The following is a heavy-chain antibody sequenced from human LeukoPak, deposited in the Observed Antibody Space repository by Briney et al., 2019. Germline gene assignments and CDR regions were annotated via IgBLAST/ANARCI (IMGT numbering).Heavy chain of an antibody. CDR2: INPNSGGT. CDR1: GYTFTGYY. D-gene: IGHD6-6*01. V-gene: IGHV1-2*02. CDR3: ARGLVSAFDI. J-gene: IGHJ3*02. Sequence: GASVKVSCKASGYTFTGYYMHWVRQAPGQGLEWMGWINPNSGGTNYAQTFQGRVTMTRDTSISTAYMELSSLRSEDTAVYYCARGLVSAFDIWGQGTMVTVSS.